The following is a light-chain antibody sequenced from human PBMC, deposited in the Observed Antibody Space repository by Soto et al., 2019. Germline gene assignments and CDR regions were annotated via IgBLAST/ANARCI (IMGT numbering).Light chain of an antibody. CDR2: ATS. V-gene: IGKV1-12*01. CDR1: RGITSY. Sequence: DIQMTQSPSSVSASVGDRVTITCRASRGITSYLAWYQQRPGKAPNLLIYATSTLQSGVTSRFSGSGSGTLFTLTISSLQAEDSATYYCQPANSVPLTFGGGTKVEI. CDR3: QPANSVPLT. J-gene: IGKJ4*01.